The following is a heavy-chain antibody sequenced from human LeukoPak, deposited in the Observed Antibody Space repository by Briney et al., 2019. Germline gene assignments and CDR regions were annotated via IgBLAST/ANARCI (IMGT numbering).Heavy chain of an antibody. CDR1: GFTFSDHH. D-gene: IGHD6-13*01. J-gene: IGHJ4*02. CDR2: INTDGGST. V-gene: IGHV3-74*01. Sequence: PGGSLRLSCAASGFTFSDHHMDWVRQAPGKGLVWVSRINTDGGSTTYADSVKGRFTTSRDNAKNTLYLQMNSLRAEDTAVYYCVRDMYTRSSDDFWGPGSLVTVSS. CDR3: VRDMYTRSSDDF.